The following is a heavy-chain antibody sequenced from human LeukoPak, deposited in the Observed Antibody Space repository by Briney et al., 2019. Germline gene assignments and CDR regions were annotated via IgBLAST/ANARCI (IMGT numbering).Heavy chain of an antibody. CDR1: GGTFSSYG. D-gene: IGHD1-26*01. CDR3: AKLGIVGATGNLFDY. V-gene: IGHV3-23*01. Sequence: GASVKVSCKASGGTFSSYGMSWVRQAPGKGLEWVSAISGSGGSTYYADSVKGRFTISRDNSKNTLYLQMNSLRAEDTAVYYCAKLGIVGATGNLFDYWGQGTLVTVSS. CDR2: ISGSGGST. J-gene: IGHJ4*02.